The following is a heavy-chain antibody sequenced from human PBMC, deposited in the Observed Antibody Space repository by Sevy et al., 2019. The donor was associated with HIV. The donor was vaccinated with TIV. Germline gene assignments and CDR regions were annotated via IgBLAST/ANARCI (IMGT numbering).Heavy chain of an antibody. J-gene: IGHJ4*02. D-gene: IGHD1-26*01. CDR2: IHASGST. V-gene: IGHV4-61*02. Sequence: SETLSLTCTVSGGSISSGNYYWSWIRQPAGKGLEWIGRIHASGSTNYKSSLKSRVTMSVDTSKNQFSLRVTSVTAADTAVYYCARLVREGATYPDYWGQWTLVTVSS. CDR3: ARLVREGATYPDY. CDR1: GGSISSGNYY.